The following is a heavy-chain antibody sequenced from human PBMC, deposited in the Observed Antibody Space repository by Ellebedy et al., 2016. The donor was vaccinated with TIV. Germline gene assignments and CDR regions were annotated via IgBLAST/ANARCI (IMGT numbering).Heavy chain of an antibody. CDR1: GGSISSYY. D-gene: IGHD3-10*01. CDR3: ASNMVRGVIGNY. J-gene: IGHJ4*02. CDR2: IYYSGST. V-gene: IGHV4-59*12. Sequence: SETLSLTXTVSGGSISSYYWSWIRQPPGKGLEWIGYIYYSGSTNYNPSLKSRVTISVDTSKNQFSLKLSSVTAADTAVYYCASNMVRGVIGNYWGQGTLVTVSS.